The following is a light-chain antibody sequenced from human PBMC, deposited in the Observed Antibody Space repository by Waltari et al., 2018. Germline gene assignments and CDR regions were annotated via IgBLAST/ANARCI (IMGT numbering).Light chain of an antibody. V-gene: IGLV3-21*04. CDR3: HVWDSYSDHAV. CDR2: YDS. J-gene: IGLJ7*01. Sequence: SYVLTQPPSVSVAPVKMATIPLGGITTGCKTSHWYQQKPGQAPVLVMYYDSDRPSGTPERFSGSNSGNTATLTISRVEAGDEADYYCHVWDSYSDHAVFGGGTQLTVL. CDR1: TTGCKT.